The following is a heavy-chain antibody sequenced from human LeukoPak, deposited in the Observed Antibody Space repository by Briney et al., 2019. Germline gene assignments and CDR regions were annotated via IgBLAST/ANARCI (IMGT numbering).Heavy chain of an antibody. Sequence: GGSLRLSCAASGFTFSDYYMSWIRQAPGKGLEWVPAISGSGGSTYYADSVKGRFTISRDNSKNTLYLQMNSLRAEDTAVYYCAKAGGYYDSSGYSQPYSLDYWGQGTLVTVSS. V-gene: IGHV3-23*01. CDR2: ISGSGGST. CDR3: AKAGGYYDSSGYSQPYSLDY. J-gene: IGHJ4*02. CDR1: GFTFSDYY. D-gene: IGHD3-22*01.